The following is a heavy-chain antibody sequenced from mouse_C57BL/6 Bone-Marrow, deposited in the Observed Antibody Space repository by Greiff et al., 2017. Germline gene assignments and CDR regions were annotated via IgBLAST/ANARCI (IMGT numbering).Heavy chain of an antibody. D-gene: IGHD1-1*01. CDR2: IYPGSGST. Sequence: QVQLQQPGAELVKPGASVKMSCKASGYNFTSYWITWVKQRPGQGLEWIGDIYPGSGSTKYNEKFKSKATLTVDTSSRTAYMQLSSLTAEASAVYYCARWGSTRYVDYWDRGTALTLSS. CDR1: GYNFTSYW. V-gene: IGHV1-55*01. J-gene: IGHJ2*01. CDR3: ARWGSTRYVDY.